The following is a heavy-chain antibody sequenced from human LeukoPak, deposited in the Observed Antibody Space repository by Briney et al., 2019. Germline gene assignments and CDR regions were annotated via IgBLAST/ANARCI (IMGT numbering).Heavy chain of an antibody. V-gene: IGHV4-59*01. CDR3: ARGTPESFDY. CDR1: GGSISGSY. CDR2: IYSTGST. Sequence: SETLSLTCTVSGGSISGSYCSWIRQSPEKGLEWIGYIYSTGSTKYDPSLESRATLSVDASKTQFSLRLSSVTAADTAVYYCARGTPESFDYWGQGTLVTVSS. J-gene: IGHJ4*02.